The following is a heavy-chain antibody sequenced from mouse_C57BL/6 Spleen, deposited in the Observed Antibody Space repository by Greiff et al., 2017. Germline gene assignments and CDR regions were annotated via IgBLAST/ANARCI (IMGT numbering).Heavy chain of an antibody. D-gene: IGHD4-1*01. CDR2: IHPNSGST. CDR1: GYTFTSYW. Sequence: QVHVKQPGAELVKPGASVKLSCKASGYTFTSYWMHWVKQRPGQGLEWIGMIHPNSGSTNYNEKFKSKATLTVDKSSSTAYMQLSSLTSEDSAVYYCAKGAGDFDYWGQGTTLTVSS. V-gene: IGHV1-64*01. CDR3: AKGAGDFDY. J-gene: IGHJ2*01.